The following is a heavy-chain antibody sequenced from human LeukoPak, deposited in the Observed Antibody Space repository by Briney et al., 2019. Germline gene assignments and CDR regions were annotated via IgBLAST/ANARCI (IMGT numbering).Heavy chain of an antibody. CDR1: GGSFSGYY. CDR2: INHSGST. J-gene: IGHJ5*02. D-gene: IGHD3-16*01. Sequence: SETLSLTCAVYGGSFSGYYWSWIRQPPGKGLEWIGEINHSGSTNYNPSLKSRVTISVDTSKNQFSLKLSSVTAADTAVYYCARGGGVMETSNLGWFDPWGQGTLVTVSS. V-gene: IGHV4-34*01. CDR3: ARGGGVMETSNLGWFDP.